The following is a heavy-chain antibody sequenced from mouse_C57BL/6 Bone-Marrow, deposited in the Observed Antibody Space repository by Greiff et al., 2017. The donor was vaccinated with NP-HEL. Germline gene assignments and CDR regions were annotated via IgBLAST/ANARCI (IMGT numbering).Heavy chain of an antibody. J-gene: IGHJ2*01. CDR3: ARLLRLRDY. Sequence: VQLQQSGPVLVKPGASVKMSCKASGYTFTDYYMNWVKQSHGKSLEWIGVINPYNGGTSYNQKFKGKATLTVDKSSSTAYMELNSLTSEDAAVYYCARLLRLRDYWGKGTTLTVSS. D-gene: IGHD3-2*02. CDR2: INPYNGGT. V-gene: IGHV1-19*01. CDR1: GYTFTDYY.